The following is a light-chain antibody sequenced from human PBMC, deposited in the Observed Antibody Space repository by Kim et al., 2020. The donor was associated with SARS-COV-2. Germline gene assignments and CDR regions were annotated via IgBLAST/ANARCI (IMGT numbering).Light chain of an antibody. V-gene: IGKV3-15*01. J-gene: IGKJ1*01. Sequence: EIVMTQSPATLSVSPGERATLSCRASQSVSGTLAWYQQKPGQAPRLLIYGASTRATGIPARFSGSGSGTEFTLTISSLQSEDFAVYYCQQHNNWPWTFGQGTKVDIK. CDR2: GAS. CDR3: QQHNNWPWT. CDR1: QSVSGT.